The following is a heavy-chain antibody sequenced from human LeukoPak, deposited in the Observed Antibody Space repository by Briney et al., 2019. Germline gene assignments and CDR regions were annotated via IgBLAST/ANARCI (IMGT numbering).Heavy chain of an antibody. CDR1: GGSFSGYY. CDR3: ASKPHHSKDGVRGVRHAFDI. D-gene: IGHD1-14*01. J-gene: IGHJ3*02. Sequence: PSETLSLTCAVYGGSFSGYYWSWIRQPPGKGLEWIGEINHSGSTNYNPSLKSRVTISVDTSKNQFSLKLSSVTAADTAVYYCASKPHHSKDGVRGVRHAFDIWGQGTMVTVSS. V-gene: IGHV4-34*01. CDR2: INHSGST.